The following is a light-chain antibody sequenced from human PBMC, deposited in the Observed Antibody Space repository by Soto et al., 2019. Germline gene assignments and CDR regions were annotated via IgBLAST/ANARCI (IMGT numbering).Light chain of an antibody. CDR2: GAS. CDR3: QQFDGTSGA. Sequence: EIVLTQSPGTLSLSPGERATLSCRASQSVSSTYLAWYQQKPGQAPRLLIYGASSRAPGVPDTFSGSGSGTDFTLTISRLEPEDFAVYYCQQFDGTSGAFGQGTKVEVK. V-gene: IGKV3-20*01. CDR1: QSVSSTY. J-gene: IGKJ1*01.